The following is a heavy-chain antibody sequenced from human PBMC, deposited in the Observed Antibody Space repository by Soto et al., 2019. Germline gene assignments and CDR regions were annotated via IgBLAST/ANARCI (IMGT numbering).Heavy chain of an antibody. CDR2: IYYSGST. CDR3: TRHIINWARSLNYFDY. CDR1: GGSISSSNYY. V-gene: IGHV4-39*01. Sequence: SQTLSLTCTVSGGSISSSNYYWGWIRQPPGKGLEWIGSIYYSGSTYYNPSLKSRVTISVDTSKNQFSLKLSSVTAADTAVYYCTRHIINWARSLNYFDYWGQGTLVTVSS. J-gene: IGHJ4*02. D-gene: IGHD7-27*01.